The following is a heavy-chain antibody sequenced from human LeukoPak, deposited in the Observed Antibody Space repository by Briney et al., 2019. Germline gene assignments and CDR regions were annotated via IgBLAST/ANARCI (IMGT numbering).Heavy chain of an antibody. CDR1: GFTFSSYA. CDR3: ARGYSSRLYNWLDP. J-gene: IGHJ5*02. V-gene: IGHV3-74*01. Sequence: TGGSLRLSCAASGFTFSSYAMHWVRQAPGKGLVWVSRISYDGGDPSYADSVKGRFTISRDNAKNTLYLQMNSLTAEDTAVYYCARGYSSRLYNWLDPWGQGTLVTVSS. CDR2: ISYDGGDP. D-gene: IGHD6-13*01.